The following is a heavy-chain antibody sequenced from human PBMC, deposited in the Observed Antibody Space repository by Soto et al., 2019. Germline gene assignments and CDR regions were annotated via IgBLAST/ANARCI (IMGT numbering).Heavy chain of an antibody. Sequence: GGSLRLSCEVSGFSVTDSMSWIRQAPGKGLEWVAYISDRGTTIFYADSVRGRFTISRDSAQNSLFLVMDSLRVDDTAIYYCARVVGLHLHTWFDPWGQGTLVTVSS. CDR2: ISDRGTTI. V-gene: IGHV3-11*01. CDR1: GFSVTDS. J-gene: IGHJ5*02. CDR3: ARVVGLHLHTWFDP.